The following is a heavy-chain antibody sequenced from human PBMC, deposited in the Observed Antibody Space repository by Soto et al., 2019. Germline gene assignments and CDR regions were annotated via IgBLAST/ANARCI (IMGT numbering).Heavy chain of an antibody. D-gene: IGHD3-3*01. Sequence: QVQLRESGPGLVKPSQTLFVTCSVSGGSISSGDYYWSWIRHHPGKGLEWIGYIYHSETTYYNPSLQSRVSMSVDTSKNQFSLKVKSVSAADTAVYYCARGGVVVTRSQYFIVWGQGTLITVSS. CDR1: GGSISSGDYY. CDR3: ARGGVVVTRSQYFIV. CDR2: IYHSETT. J-gene: IGHJ1*01. V-gene: IGHV4-31*03.